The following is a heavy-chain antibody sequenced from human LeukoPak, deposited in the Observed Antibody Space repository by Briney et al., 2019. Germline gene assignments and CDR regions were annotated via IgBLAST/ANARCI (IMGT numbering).Heavy chain of an antibody. CDR1: GGTFSNYG. CDR2: FDPEDGET. Sequence: ASVKVSCKASGGTFSNYGITWVRQAPGKGLEWMGGFDPEDGETIYAQKFQGRVTMTEDTSTDTAYMELSSLRSEDTAVYYCATHPHPLYFTIFAGQVVWGQGTTVTVSS. D-gene: IGHD3-3*01. V-gene: IGHV1-24*01. J-gene: IGHJ6*02. CDR3: ATHPHPLYFTIFAGQVV.